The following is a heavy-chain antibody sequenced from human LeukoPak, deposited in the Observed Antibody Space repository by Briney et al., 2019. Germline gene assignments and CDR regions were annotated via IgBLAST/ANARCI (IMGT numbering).Heavy chain of an antibody. CDR1: GYXFTSNA. J-gene: IGHJ3*02. CDR2: IGPYSGHT. Sequence: ASVKVSCKVSGYXFTSNALIWVRQAPGQGLEWMGRIGPYSGHTNYAQRLQGRVTMTTDTSTSTAYMELRSLTSDDTAVYYCARVTAAEAFDIWGQGTMVTVSS. V-gene: IGHV1-18*01. D-gene: IGHD6-13*01. CDR3: ARVTAAEAFDI.